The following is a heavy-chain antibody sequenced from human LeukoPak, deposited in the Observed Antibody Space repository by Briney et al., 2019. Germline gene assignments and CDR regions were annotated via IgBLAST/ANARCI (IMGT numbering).Heavy chain of an antibody. Sequence: ASVKVSCKASGYTFPNYGISWVRQAPGQGLEWMGWISGYNGNTNYAQKFQGRVTITRNTSISTAYMELSSLRSEDTAVYYCARGPFEAARLYYYYYYMDVWGKGTTVTVSS. D-gene: IGHD6-6*01. CDR2: ISGYNGNT. CDR1: GYTFPNYG. V-gene: IGHV1-18*01. CDR3: ARGPFEAARLYYYYYYMDV. J-gene: IGHJ6*03.